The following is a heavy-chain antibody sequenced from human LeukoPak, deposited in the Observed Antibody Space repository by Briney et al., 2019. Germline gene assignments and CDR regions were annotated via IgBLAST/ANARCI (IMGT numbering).Heavy chain of an antibody. CDR2: IYYSGST. D-gene: IGHD2-8*01. CDR3: ARQLYPADAFDI. Sequence: SETLSLTCTVSGDSIGSYYWSWIRQPPGKGLEWIGYIYYSGSTNYNPSLKSRVTISVDTSKNQFSLKLSSVTAADTAVYYCARQLYPADAFDIWGQGTMVTVSS. J-gene: IGHJ3*02. CDR1: GDSIGSYY. V-gene: IGHV4-59*08.